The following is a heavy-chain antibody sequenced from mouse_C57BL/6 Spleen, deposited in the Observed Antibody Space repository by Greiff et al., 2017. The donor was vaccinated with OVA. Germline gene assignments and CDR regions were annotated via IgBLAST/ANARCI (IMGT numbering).Heavy chain of an antibody. CDR2: ISGGGGNT. CDR1: GFTFSSYT. J-gene: IGHJ1*03. D-gene: IGHD4-1*01. Sequence: DVKLVESGGGLVKPGGSLKLSCAASGFTFSSYTMSWVRQTPEKRLEWVATISGGGGNTYYPDSVKGRFTISRDNAKNTLYLQMSSLRSEDTALYYCARHQWDLGWYCDVWGTGTTVTVAS. V-gene: IGHV5-9*01. CDR3: ARHQWDLGWYCDV.